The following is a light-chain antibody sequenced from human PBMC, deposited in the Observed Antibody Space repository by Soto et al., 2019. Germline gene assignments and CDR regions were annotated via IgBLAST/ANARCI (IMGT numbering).Light chain of an antibody. Sequence: QSALTQPASVSGPPGTTITISCTGTSSESGGYNYVSWYQHHPGKAPKLIFYDVSNRPSGVSIRFSGSKSDNTASLTISGLQSEDEADYHCSSYTTSNTRQIVFGTGTKVTVL. J-gene: IGLJ1*01. V-gene: IGLV2-14*03. CDR3: SSYTTSNTRQIV. CDR1: SSESGGYNY. CDR2: DVS.